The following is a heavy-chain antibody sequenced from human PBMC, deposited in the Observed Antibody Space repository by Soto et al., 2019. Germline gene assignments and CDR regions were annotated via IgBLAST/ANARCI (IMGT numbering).Heavy chain of an antibody. CDR3: ARDKGAYYSHLVY. Sequence: QVLLVQSGAEVKKPGSSVKVSCKLSGATFSSYAMSWVRQAPGQGLEWIGGIIPFSGTPNYAQKFQGRVTITADTSTATSYMELSSLRSDDTAVYYCARDKGAYYSHLVYWGQGTLVTVSS. D-gene: IGHD3-22*01. J-gene: IGHJ4*02. CDR2: IIPFSGTP. CDR1: GATFSSYA. V-gene: IGHV1-69*06.